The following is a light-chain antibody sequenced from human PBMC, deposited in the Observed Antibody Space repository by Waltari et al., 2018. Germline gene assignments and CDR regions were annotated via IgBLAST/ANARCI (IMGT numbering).Light chain of an antibody. V-gene: IGLV3-19*01. CDR3: NTRDISGDHLV. Sequence: SSEMTQEPAVSVALGQTVRITCQGGGLRTFYANWYQQKPGQAPLLVIYDENNRPSGIPDRFSGSRSGNKASLTISGAQAEDEADYYCNTRDISGDHLVFGSGTKVTVL. CDR1: GLRTFY. J-gene: IGLJ1*01. CDR2: DEN.